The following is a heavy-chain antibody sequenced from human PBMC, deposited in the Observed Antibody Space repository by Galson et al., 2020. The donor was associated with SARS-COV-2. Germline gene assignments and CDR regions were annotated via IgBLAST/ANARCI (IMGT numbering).Heavy chain of an antibody. V-gene: IGHV3-13*01. D-gene: IGHD2-2*01. J-gene: IGHJ6*03. Sequence: GGSLRLSCAASGFTFSSYDMHWVRQATGKGLEWVSAIGTAGDTYYPGSVKGRSTISRENAKNSLYLQMNSLRAGDTAVYYCARVGEDIVVVGGRYYYYYYMDVWGKGTTVTVSS. CDR3: ARVGEDIVVVGGRYYYYYYMDV. CDR1: GFTFSSYD. CDR2: IGTAGDT.